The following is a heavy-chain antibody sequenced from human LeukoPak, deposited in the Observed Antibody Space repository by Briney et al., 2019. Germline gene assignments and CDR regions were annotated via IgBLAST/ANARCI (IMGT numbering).Heavy chain of an antibody. CDR1: GYTFTGYY. CDR2: INPSGGST. D-gene: IGHD3-22*01. Sequence: ASVKVSCKASGYTFTGYYMHWVRQAPGQGLEWMGIINPSGGSTSYAQKFQGRVTMTRDTSTSTVYMELSSLRSEDTAVYYCARLVYYYDSSGNDAFDIWGQGTMVTVSS. CDR3: ARLVYYYDSSGNDAFDI. V-gene: IGHV1-46*01. J-gene: IGHJ3*02.